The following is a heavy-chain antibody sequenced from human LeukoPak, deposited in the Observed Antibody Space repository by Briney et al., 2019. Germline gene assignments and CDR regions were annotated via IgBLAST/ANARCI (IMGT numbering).Heavy chain of an antibody. Sequence: ASVKVSCKASGYTFTSYGISWVRQAPGQGLEWMGWISAYNGNTNYAQKLQGRVTMTTDATTSTAYMELRSLRSDDTAVYYCARDEYYYDSSGYPLFDYWGQGTLVTVPS. V-gene: IGHV1-18*01. CDR2: ISAYNGNT. J-gene: IGHJ4*02. D-gene: IGHD3-22*01. CDR1: GYTFTSYG. CDR3: ARDEYYYDSSGYPLFDY.